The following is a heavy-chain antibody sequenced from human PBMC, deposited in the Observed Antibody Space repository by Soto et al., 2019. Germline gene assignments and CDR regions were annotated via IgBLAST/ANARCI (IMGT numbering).Heavy chain of an antibody. Sequence: SETLSLTCSVSGGSVTSGGYHWNWIRQSPGKGLEWIGYMYYTGTTNYNPSLRSRVSISIDTSKNQFSLKLASVTAADTAIYYCVRDVMGTWGQGTQVTVSS. V-gene: IGHV4-61*08. D-gene: IGHD2-8*01. J-gene: IGHJ4*02. CDR3: VRDVMGT. CDR2: MYYTGTT. CDR1: GGSVTSGGYH.